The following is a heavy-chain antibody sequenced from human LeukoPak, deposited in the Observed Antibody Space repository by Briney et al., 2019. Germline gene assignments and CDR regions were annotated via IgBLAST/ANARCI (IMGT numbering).Heavy chain of an antibody. CDR3: ARIGSTVVHAFDI. Sequence: GESLKISCKGSGYSFTSYWIGWVRQKPEKGLEWMGIIYPGDSDTRYSPSFQGQVTISADKSISTAYLQWSSLKASDTAMYYCARIGSTVVHAFDIWGQGTMVTVYS. J-gene: IGHJ3*02. D-gene: IGHD4-23*01. CDR2: IYPGDSDT. CDR1: GYSFTSYW. V-gene: IGHV5-51*01.